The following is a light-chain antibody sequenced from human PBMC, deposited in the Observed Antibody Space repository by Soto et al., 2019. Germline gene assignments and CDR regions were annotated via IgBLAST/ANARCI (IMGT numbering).Light chain of an antibody. J-gene: IGLJ1*01. CDR2: EVS. CDR1: SSDVGGYNY. CDR3: SSYTSSSIDYV. Sequence: QSVLTQPASVSGSPGQSITISCTGTSSDVGGYNYVSWYQPHPGKAPKLMIYEVSNRPSGVSNRFSGSKSGNTASLTISGLQAEDEADYYCSSYTSSSIDYVFGTGTKRTVL. V-gene: IGLV2-14*01.